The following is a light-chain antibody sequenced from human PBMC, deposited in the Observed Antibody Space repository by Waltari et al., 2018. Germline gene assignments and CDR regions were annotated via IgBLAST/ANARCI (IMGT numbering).Light chain of an antibody. CDR2: WAS. V-gene: IGKV4-1*01. Sequence: DIVMTQSPDSLAVSLGARATLNYKSSQSVLYSSNNKNYLAWYQQKPGQPPKLLIYWASTRESGVPDRFSGSGSGTDFTLTISSLQAEDVAVYYCQQYYSTPWTFGQGTKVEIK. J-gene: IGKJ1*01. CDR3: QQYYSTPWT. CDR1: QSVLYSSNNKNY.